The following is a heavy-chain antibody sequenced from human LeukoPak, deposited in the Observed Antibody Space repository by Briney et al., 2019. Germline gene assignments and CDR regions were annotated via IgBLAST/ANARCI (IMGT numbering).Heavy chain of an antibody. J-gene: IGHJ4*02. D-gene: IGHD3-22*01. V-gene: IGHV1-18*01. CDR2: ISAYNGNT. CDR3: ARDRELYDKEGPFDY. CDR1: GYTFTSYG. Sequence: ASVKVSCKASGYTFTSYGISWVRQAPGQGLEWMGWISAYNGNTNYAQKLQGRVTMTTDTSTSTAYMELRSLRSDDTAAYYCARDRELYDKEGPFDYWGQGTLVTVSS.